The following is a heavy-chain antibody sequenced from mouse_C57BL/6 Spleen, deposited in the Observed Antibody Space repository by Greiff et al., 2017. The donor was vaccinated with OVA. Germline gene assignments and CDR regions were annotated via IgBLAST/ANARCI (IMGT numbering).Heavy chain of an antibody. CDR1: GYTFTSYW. CDR3: ARGPSYYYGSSYYAMDY. Sequence: VQLQQPGAELVKPGASVKLSCKASGYTFTSYWMHWVKQRPGQGLEWIGMIDPNSGSTNYNEKFKSKATLTVDKSSSTAYMQLSSLTSEDSAVYYCARGPSYYYGSSYYAMDYWGQGTSVTVSS. D-gene: IGHD1-1*01. J-gene: IGHJ4*01. V-gene: IGHV1-64*01. CDR2: IDPNSGST.